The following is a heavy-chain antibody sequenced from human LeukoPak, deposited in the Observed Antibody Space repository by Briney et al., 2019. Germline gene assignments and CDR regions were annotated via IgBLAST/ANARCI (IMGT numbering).Heavy chain of an antibody. V-gene: IGHV4-4*07. CDR1: GGSVSSHF. J-gene: IGHJ4*02. D-gene: IGHD2/OR15-2a*01. CDR2: IYNSGST. CDR3: ANSISMDFEY. Sequence: SETLSLTCTVSGGSVSSHFWNWIRQPPGKGPEWIGRIYNSGSTNYNPSLGSRVTITLDRSKNQFFLKLTSVTAADTAVYYCANSISMDFEYWGQGTLVTVSS.